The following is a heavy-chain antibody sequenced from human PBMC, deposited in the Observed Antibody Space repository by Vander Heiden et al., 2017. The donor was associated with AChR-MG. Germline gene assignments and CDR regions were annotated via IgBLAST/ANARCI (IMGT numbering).Heavy chain of an antibody. CDR1: GFTFSSHG. J-gene: IGHJ6*03. V-gene: IGHV3-30*18. Sequence: QVQLVESGGGVVQPGRSLRISWAAPGFTFSSHGMHWVRQAPGKGVEGVGVISYDGSNKYYADSVEGRFTISRDNSKNTLYLQMNSLRAEDTAVYYCAKDLFGDSSGYFMDVWGKGTTVTVSS. D-gene: IGHD3-22*01. CDR3: AKDLFGDSSGYFMDV. CDR2: ISYDGSNK.